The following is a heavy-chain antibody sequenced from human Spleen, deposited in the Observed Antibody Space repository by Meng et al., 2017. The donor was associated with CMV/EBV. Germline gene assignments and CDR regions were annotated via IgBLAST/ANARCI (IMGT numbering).Heavy chain of an antibody. CDR3: ARDSTMMAYYYYGMDV. V-gene: IGHV3-21*01. J-gene: IGHJ6*02. CDR1: GFTFSIYS. D-gene: IGHD3-22*01. CDR2: IRSSSSYI. Sequence: GESLKISCAASGFTFSIYSMNWVRQAPGKGLEWVSSIRSSSSYIYYADSVKGRFTISRDDAKNSLYLQMNSLRAEDTAVYYCARDSTMMAYYYYGMDVWGQGTTVTVSS.